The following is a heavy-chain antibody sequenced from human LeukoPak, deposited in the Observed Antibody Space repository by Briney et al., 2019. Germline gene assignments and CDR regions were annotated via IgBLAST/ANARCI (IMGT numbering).Heavy chain of an antibody. D-gene: IGHD4-23*01. CDR3: ANLRPTVVTPRIDY. CDR1: GGSFSGYY. V-gene: IGHV4-34*01. Sequence: SETLSLTCAVYGGSFSGYYWSWIRQPPGKGLEWIGEINNSGSTNYNPSLKSRVTISVDTSKNQFSLKLSSVTAADTAVYYCANLRPTVVTPRIDYWGQGTLVTVSS. CDR2: INNSGST. J-gene: IGHJ4*02.